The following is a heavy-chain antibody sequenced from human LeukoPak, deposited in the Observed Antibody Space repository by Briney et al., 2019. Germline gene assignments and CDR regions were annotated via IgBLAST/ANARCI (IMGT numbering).Heavy chain of an antibody. CDR1: GFTFSSYG. V-gene: IGHV3-30*18. CDR2: ISYDGSNK. D-gene: IGHD2-2*01. Sequence: GGSPRLSCAASGFTFSSYGMHWVRQAPGKGLEWVAVISYDGSNKYYADSVKGRFTISRDNSKNTLYLQMNSLRAEDTAVYYCAKDRVPAADYWGQGTLVAVSS. J-gene: IGHJ4*02. CDR3: AKDRVPAADY.